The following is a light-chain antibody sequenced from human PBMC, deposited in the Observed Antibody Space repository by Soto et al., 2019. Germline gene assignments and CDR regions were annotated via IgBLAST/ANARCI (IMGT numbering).Light chain of an antibody. J-gene: IGKJ1*01. V-gene: IGKV3-20*01. CDR1: QSISNNY. Sequence: EIVLTQSPGTLSLSPGERATLSCRASQSISNNYLAWYQQTPGQAPRLLIYDASNRAAGIPDRFSGSGSGTDFPLTISRLEPEDFGVYHCQQYGGSPRTFGQGTKVEIK. CDR3: QQYGGSPRT. CDR2: DAS.